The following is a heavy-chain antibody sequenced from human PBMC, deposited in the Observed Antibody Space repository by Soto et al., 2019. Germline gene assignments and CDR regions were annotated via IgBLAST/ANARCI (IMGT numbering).Heavy chain of an antibody. J-gene: IGHJ6*02. Sequence: HPGGSLRLSCAASGFTFSSYGMHWVRQAPGKGLEWVAVISYDGSNKYYADSVKGRFTISRDNSKNTLYLQMNSLRAEDTAVYYCAKDNYDILTGYLQYYYYYGMDVWGQGXTVTVSS. V-gene: IGHV3-30*18. CDR2: ISYDGSNK. D-gene: IGHD3-9*01. CDR3: AKDNYDILTGYLQYYYYYGMDV. CDR1: GFTFSSYG.